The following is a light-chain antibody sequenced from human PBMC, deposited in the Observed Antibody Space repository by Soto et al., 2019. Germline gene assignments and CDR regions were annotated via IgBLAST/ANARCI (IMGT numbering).Light chain of an antibody. CDR1: SSDVGGYNY. V-gene: IGLV2-14*01. Sequence: QSVLTQPASVSGSPGQSITISCTGTSSDVGGYNYVSWYQQHPGKAPKLMIYDVSNRPSGVSNRFSGSKSGNTASLTISGLKAEDEADYYCSSYKSSSTYVFGTGTKLPAL. CDR3: SSYKSSSTYV. J-gene: IGLJ1*01. CDR2: DVS.